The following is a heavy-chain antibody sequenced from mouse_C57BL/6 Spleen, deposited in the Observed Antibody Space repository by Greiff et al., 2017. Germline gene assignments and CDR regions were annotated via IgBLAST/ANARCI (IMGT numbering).Heavy chain of an antibody. D-gene: IGHD2-10*01. V-gene: IGHV3-6*01. CDR3: ARSPYYGNLDY. CDR1: GYSITSGYY. J-gene: IGHJ2*01. Sequence: EVQLQESGPGLVKPSQSLSLTCSVTGYSITSGYYWNWIRQFPGNKLEWMGYISYDGSNNYNPSLKNRISITRDTSKNQFFLKLNSVTTEDTATYYCARSPYYGNLDYWGQGTTLTVSS. CDR2: ISYDGSN.